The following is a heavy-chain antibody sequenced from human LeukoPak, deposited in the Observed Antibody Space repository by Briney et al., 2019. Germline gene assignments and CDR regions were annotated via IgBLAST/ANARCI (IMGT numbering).Heavy chain of an antibody. CDR2: ISGGGGST. V-gene: IGHV3-23*01. Sequence: GASLRLSCAASGFTFSSYAMSWVRQAPGKGLEWVSAISGGGGSTYYADSVKGRFTISRDNSKNTLYLQMNSLRAEDTAVYYCAKDHSSGWPENWFDPWGQGTLVTVSS. CDR3: AKDHSSGWPENWFDP. D-gene: IGHD6-19*01. CDR1: GFTFSSYA. J-gene: IGHJ5*02.